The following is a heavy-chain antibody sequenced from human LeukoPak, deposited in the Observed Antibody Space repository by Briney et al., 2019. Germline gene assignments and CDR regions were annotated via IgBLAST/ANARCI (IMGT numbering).Heavy chain of an antibody. V-gene: IGHV4-34*01. J-gene: IGHJ3*02. CDR2: INHSGST. D-gene: IGHD6-6*01. Sequence: PSETLSLTCPVYGGSFSGYYWSWIRQPPGKGLEWIGEINHSGSTNYNPSLKSRVTISVDTSKNQFSLKLSSVTAADTAVYYCARKRSSSHAFDIWGQGTMVTVSS. CDR1: GGSFSGYY. CDR3: ARKRSSSHAFDI.